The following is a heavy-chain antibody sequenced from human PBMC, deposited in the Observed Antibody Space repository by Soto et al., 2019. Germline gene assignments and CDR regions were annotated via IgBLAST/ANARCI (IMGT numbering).Heavy chain of an antibody. Sequence: ASVKVFCKASGYTFTSDGMSWVRQAPGQGLEWMGWGSAYNGNTNEAQKPQGRVTMTTAPATSTAYMELRSRRSDDTALYYCARHRIQLWYGEHYWGQGTLVTVSS. D-gene: IGHD5-18*01. CDR2: GSAYNGNT. CDR3: ARHRIQLWYGEHY. CDR1: GYTFTSDG. J-gene: IGHJ4*02. V-gene: IGHV1-18*04.